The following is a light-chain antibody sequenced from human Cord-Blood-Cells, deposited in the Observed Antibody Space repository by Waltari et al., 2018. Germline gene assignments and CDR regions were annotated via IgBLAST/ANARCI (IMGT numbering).Light chain of an antibody. V-gene: IGKV3-11*01. CDR3: QQRSNWALA. J-gene: IGKJ4*01. CDR1: QSVSSY. Sequence: EIVLTQSPATLSVSPGERATLSCRASQSVSSYLAWSQQKPGQAPRLLIYDASNRATGIPARFSGSGSGTDFTLTISSREPEDFAVYYCQQRSNWALAFGGGTKVEIK. CDR2: DAS.